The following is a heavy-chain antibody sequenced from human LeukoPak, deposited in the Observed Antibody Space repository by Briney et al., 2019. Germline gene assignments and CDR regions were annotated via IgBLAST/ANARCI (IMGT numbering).Heavy chain of an antibody. CDR2: IIPIFNTA. CDR1: GGTFSSYA. V-gene: IGHV1-69*13. J-gene: IGHJ5*02. D-gene: IGHD1-26*01. Sequence: SVKVSCKASGGTFSSYAISWVRQAPGQGLEWMGGIIPIFNTANYAQKFQGKVTITADVSTSTAYMELSSLKSEDTAVYYCAGVGATTSTEFDPWGQGTLVTVSS. CDR3: AGVGATTSTEFDP.